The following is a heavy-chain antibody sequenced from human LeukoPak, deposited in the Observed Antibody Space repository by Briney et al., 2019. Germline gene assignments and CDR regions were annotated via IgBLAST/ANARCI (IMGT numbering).Heavy chain of an antibody. CDR1: GYTFTSYA. CDR3: ARDRYGDGFAHLGY. V-gene: IGHV1-2*02. J-gene: IGHJ4*02. Sequence: ASVKVSCKASGYTFTSYAIHWVRQAPGQGLEWMGWITPSGGTSYPQKFQGRVAITWDTSITTAYMDLSRLTSDDTAVYYCARDRYGDGFAHLGYWGQGALVTVSS. D-gene: IGHD5-24*01. CDR2: ITPSGGT.